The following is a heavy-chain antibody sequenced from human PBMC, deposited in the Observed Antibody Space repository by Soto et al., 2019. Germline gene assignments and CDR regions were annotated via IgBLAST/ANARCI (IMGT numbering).Heavy chain of an antibody. J-gene: IGHJ6*02. CDR3: ASHDYAHYGMDV. CDR2: IYYSGST. CDR1: GGSISSGDYY. Sequence: QVQLQESGPGLVKPSQTLSLTCSVSGGSISSGDYYWSWIRQPPGKGLEWIGYIYYSGSTYYNPSLKPRVSISVDTSKNQFSLKLSSVTAADTAVYYCASHDYAHYGMDVWGQGTTVTVSS. D-gene: IGHD3-16*01. V-gene: IGHV4-30-4*01.